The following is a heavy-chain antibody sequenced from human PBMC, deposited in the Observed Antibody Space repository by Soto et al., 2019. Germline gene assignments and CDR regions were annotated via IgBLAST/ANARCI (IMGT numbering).Heavy chain of an antibody. J-gene: IGHJ6*02. Sequence: GESLKISCKGSGYSFTSYWSGWVRQMPGKGLEWMGIIYPGDSDTRYSPSFQGQVTISADKSISTAYLQWSSLKASDTATYYCAQALVAVSGTRIGMDVWGQGTTVTVSS. CDR3: AQALVAVSGTRIGMDV. V-gene: IGHV5-51*01. CDR1: GYSFTSYW. D-gene: IGHD6-19*01. CDR2: IYPGDSDT.